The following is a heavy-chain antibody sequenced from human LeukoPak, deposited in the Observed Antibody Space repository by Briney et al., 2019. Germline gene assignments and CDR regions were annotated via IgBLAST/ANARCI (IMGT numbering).Heavy chain of an antibody. J-gene: IGHJ5*02. CDR2: IHHSGST. CDR3: ARFEGNDWFDP. CDR1: RGSFSGYY. V-gene: IGHV4-34*01. Sequence: SETLSLTCAVYRGSFSGYYWSWIRQPPGKGLEWIGEIHHSGSTNYNPSLKSRVTISVDTSKNQFSLKLSSVTAADTAVYYCARFEGNDWFDPWGQGTLVTVSS. D-gene: IGHD3-9*01.